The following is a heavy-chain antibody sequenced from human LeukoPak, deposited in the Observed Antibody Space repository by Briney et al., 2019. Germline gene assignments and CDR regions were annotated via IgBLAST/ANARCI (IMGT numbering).Heavy chain of an antibody. CDR1: GVSFSGYY. Sequence: SETLSLTCAVYGVSFSGYYWSWIRQPPGKGLEWIGEINHSGSTNYNPSLKSRVTISVDTSKNQFSLKLSSVTAADTAVYYCARSTSRDGYNFGWFDPWGQGTLVTVSS. V-gene: IGHV4-34*01. CDR2: INHSGST. J-gene: IGHJ5*02. D-gene: IGHD5-24*01. CDR3: ARSTSRDGYNFGWFDP.